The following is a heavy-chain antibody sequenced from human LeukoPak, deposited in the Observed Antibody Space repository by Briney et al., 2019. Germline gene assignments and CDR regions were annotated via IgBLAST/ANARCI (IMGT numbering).Heavy chain of an antibody. CDR1: GGTFSSYA. D-gene: IGHD1-1*01. J-gene: IGHJ4*02. CDR3: ARVTERRYFDY. CDR2: IIPILGIA. Sequence: SVKVSCKASGGTFSSYAISWVRQAPGQGLEWMGRIIPILGIANYAQKFQGRVTITADKSTSTAYMELSGLRSEDTAVYYCARVTERRYFDYWGQGTLVTVSS. V-gene: IGHV1-69*04.